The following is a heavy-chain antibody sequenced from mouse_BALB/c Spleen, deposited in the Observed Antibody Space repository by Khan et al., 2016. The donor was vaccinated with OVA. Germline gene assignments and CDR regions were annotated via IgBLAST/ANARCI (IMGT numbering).Heavy chain of an antibody. Sequence: QVQLQQSGAELARPGASVKLSCKASGYTFTDYYINWVKQRTGQGLEWIGEISPGSGDTYYNEKFKGKATLTADKSSSTADMHVNSLTSEASAVYFCARRNYFGYTFAYWGQGTLVTVSA. CDR3: ARRNYFGYTFAY. D-gene: IGHD1-2*01. CDR1: GYTFTDYY. V-gene: IGHV1-77*01. J-gene: IGHJ3*01. CDR2: ISPGSGDT.